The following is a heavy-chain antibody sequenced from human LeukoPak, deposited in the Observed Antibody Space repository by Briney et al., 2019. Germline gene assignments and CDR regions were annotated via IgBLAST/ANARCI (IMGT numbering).Heavy chain of an antibody. Sequence: SETLSLTCAVYGGSFSGYYWSWIRQPPGEGPEWIGEINHSAYTNYNPSLKSRVTLSVDPSKNQFSLRMSSVTAADTAVYYCARGGGYLIADHHDYYYYMDVWGSGTTVTVSS. CDR2: INHSAYT. CDR1: GGSFSGYY. J-gene: IGHJ6*03. V-gene: IGHV4-34*01. CDR3: ARGGGYLIADHHDYYYYMDV. D-gene: IGHD6-13*01.